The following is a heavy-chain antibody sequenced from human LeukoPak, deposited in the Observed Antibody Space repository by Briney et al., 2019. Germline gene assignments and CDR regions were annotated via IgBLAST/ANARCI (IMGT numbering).Heavy chain of an antibody. CDR2: IYFSGNT. V-gene: IGHV4-59*08. CDR1: GDSISGYY. J-gene: IGHJ4*02. Sequence: SETLSLTCTVSGDSISGYYWSWIRQPPGKGLQWIGYIYFSGNTNYNPSLKSRVTISVDTSKNQFSLKLSSVTAADTAVYYCASLRDGYNSRGYWGQGTLVTVSS. D-gene: IGHD5-24*01. CDR3: ASLRDGYNSRGY.